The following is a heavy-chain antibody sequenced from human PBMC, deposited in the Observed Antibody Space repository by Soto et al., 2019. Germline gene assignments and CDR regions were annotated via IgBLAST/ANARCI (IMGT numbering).Heavy chain of an antibody. CDR3: ARGSGGVTPEWFDP. CDR2: IHYTGSP. J-gene: IGHJ5*02. V-gene: IGHV4-59*11. D-gene: IGHD3-16*01. Sequence: QVRLQESGPGLVKPSETLSLTCTVSGDSISSHYWSWFRQPPGKGLESIGYIHYTGSPYYNPPFKCRVTISVDTSKKHFALKLSSVTAADKAVYYCARGSGGVTPEWFDPWGQGALVTVS. CDR1: GDSISSHY.